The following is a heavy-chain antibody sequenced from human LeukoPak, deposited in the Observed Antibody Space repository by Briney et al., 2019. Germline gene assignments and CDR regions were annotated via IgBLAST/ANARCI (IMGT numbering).Heavy chain of an antibody. Sequence: SETLTLTCTVSGGSITGYYWNWIRQPPGKGLEWIGYIYYSGGTYYNPSLESRVTISVDTSKNQFSLKLSSVTAADTAVYYCARAQYYYDRTTFDPWGQGTLVTVSS. J-gene: IGHJ5*02. CDR2: IYYSGGT. D-gene: IGHD3-22*01. V-gene: IGHV4-59*01. CDR1: GGSITGYY. CDR3: ARAQYYYDRTTFDP.